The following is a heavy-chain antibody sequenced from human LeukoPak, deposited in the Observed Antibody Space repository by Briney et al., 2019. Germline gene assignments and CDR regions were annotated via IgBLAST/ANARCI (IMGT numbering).Heavy chain of an antibody. Sequence: GGSLRLSCAASGFTVSSNYMSWVRQAPGKGLEWVSLIYSGGSTYYADSVKGRFTISRDNSKNTLYLQMNSLRAEDTAVYYCARDSPRDYYMDFWGKGTTVSVSS. J-gene: IGHJ6*03. CDR3: ARDSPRDYYMDF. CDR1: GFTVSSNY. CDR2: IYSGGST. V-gene: IGHV3-53*01.